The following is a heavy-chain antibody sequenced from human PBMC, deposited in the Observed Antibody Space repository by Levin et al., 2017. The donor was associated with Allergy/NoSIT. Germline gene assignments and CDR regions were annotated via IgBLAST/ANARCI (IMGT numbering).Heavy chain of an antibody. CDR1: GFTFSSYR. CDR3: AKDRDGYYYYGMDV. CDR2: ISYDGSNK. D-gene: IGHD3-10*01. Sequence: GGSLRLSCAASGFTFSSYRMHWVRQAPGKGLEWVAVISYDGSNKYYADSVKGRFTISRDNSKNTLYLQMNSLRAEDTAVYYCAKDRDGYYYYGMDVWGQGTTVTVSS. V-gene: IGHV3-30*18. J-gene: IGHJ6*02.